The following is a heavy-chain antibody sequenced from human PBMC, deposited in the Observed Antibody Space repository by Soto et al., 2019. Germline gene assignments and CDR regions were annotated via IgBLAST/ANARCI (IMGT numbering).Heavy chain of an antibody. CDR1: GVSITSGGYY. CDR3: ARGGGSFLAFRI. J-gene: IGHJ3*02. CDR2: IYYTVTS. V-gene: IGHV4-31*11. D-gene: IGHD1-26*01. Sequence: QVQLQESGPGLVKSSQTLSLTCVVSGVSITSGGYYWTWIRQHPGKGLESIGNIYYTVTSFYHPSLGSRVPISVDTSKSQFSLRLSSVTAADTAVYFCARGGGSFLAFRIWGQGTVVTVSP.